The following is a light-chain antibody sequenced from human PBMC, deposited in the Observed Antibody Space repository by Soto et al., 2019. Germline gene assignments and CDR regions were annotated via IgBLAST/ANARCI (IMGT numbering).Light chain of an antibody. CDR3: QQYNKWPFT. J-gene: IGKJ4*01. CDR1: QSVSSN. CDR2: GAS. Sequence: EIVMTQSPAILSVSPGETAALSCRASQSVSSNLSWYQQEPGQAPRLLIYGASTRATGSPARFSCSGSGTDFTLTISSLQSADFAVYYGQQYNKWPFTFGGGTKVEIK. V-gene: IGKV3D-15*01.